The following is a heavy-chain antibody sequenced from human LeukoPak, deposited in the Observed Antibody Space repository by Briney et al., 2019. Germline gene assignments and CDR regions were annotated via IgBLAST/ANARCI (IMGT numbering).Heavy chain of an antibody. CDR3: AKGWYSSGWYSPYYYYGMDV. CDR2: ISYDGSNK. Sequence: PGGSLRLSCAASGFTFSSYGMHWVRQAPGKGLEWVAVISYDGSNKYYADSMKGRFTISRDNSKNTLYLQMNSLRAEDTAVYYCAKGWYSSGWYSPYYYYGMDVWGQGTTVTVSS. V-gene: IGHV3-30*18. D-gene: IGHD6-19*01. J-gene: IGHJ6*02. CDR1: GFTFSSYG.